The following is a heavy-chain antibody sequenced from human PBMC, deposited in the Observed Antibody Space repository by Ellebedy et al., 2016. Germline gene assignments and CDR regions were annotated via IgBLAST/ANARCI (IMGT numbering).Heavy chain of an antibody. D-gene: IGHD3-22*01. CDR2: IIPIFGTA. V-gene: IGHV1-69*13. CDR1: GYTFTSYG. Sequence: SVKVSXXASGYTFTSYGISWVRQAPGQGLEWMGGIIPIFGTANYAQKFQGRVTITADESTSTAYMELSSLRSEDTAVYYCARDPKYYYDSSGYYGSHAFDIWGQGTMVTVSS. CDR3: ARDPKYYYDSSGYYGSHAFDI. J-gene: IGHJ3*02.